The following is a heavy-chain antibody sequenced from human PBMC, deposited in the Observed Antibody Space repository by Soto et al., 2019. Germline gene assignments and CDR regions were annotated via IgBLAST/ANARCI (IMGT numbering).Heavy chain of an antibody. D-gene: IGHD6-25*01. J-gene: IGHJ6*02. CDR1: GGSISSGDYY. V-gene: IGHV4-30-4*01. CDR2: IYYSGST. Sequence: SETLSLTCTVSGGSISSGDYYWSWIRQPPGKGLEWIGYIYYSGSTYYNPSLKSRVTISVDTSKNQFSLKLSSVTAADTAVYYCASSRKRYGMDVWGQGTTVTVSS. CDR3: ASSRKRYGMDV.